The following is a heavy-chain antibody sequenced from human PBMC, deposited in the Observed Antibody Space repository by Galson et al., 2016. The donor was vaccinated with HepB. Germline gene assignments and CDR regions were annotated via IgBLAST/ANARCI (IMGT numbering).Heavy chain of an antibody. CDR3: ARSYLLGRGFGW. CDR2: TFYRSNWQN. V-gene: IGHV6-1*01. D-gene: IGHD3-10*01. CDR1: WDSVSSNNAG. J-gene: IGHJ4*02. Sequence: CAISWDSVSSNNAGWYWIRQSPSRGLECLGRTFYRSNWQNDYAESVTSRISINADTARNEISLHLRSVTPEDTGVYYCARSYLLGRGFGWWGPGTPVTVSS.